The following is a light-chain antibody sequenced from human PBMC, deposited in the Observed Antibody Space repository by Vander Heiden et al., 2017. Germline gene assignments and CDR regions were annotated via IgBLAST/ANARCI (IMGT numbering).Light chain of an antibody. CDR2: WAA. J-gene: IGKJ4*01. CDR1: QSLLSGSNKKNH. CDR3: QQDFTRPLT. V-gene: IGKV4-1*01. Sequence: DIVMTQSPDSLGVSLGARATINCTSSQSLLSGSNKKNHLTWYQQKPGQPTKLIISWAATRESGVPDRFTGSGSGTDFTRTISSLQAEDVAVYYCQQDFTRPLTFGGGTRVDI.